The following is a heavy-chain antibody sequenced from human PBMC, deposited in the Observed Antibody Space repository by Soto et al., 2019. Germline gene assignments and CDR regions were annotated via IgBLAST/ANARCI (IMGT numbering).Heavy chain of an antibody. J-gene: IGHJ3*01. V-gene: IGHV3-23*01. D-gene: IGHD7-27*01. CDR2: IGGTDGDSDGVP. Sequence: VQLLESGGDLVQPGGSLRLSCVASGFILNNDAMSWGRQAPGKGLEWVSTIGGTDGDSDGVPWYEDSVKGRFTISRDSSANTLFLHMDNLRAEDSALYYCVKRGRNWGAFDVWGQGTTVVVSS. CDR3: VKRGRNWGAFDV. CDR1: GFILNNDA.